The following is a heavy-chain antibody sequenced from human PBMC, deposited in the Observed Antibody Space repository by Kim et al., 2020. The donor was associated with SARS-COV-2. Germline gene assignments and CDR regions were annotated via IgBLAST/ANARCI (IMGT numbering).Heavy chain of an antibody. V-gene: IGHV3-23*01. Sequence: GGSLRLSCAGSGFTFSNYAMSWVRQAPGKGLEWVSVISGSGGITYYADSVKGRFTISRDNSKDTLYLQMNSLRAEDTAIYYCAKPLAQGKVYGMDVWGQGTTVTVSS. J-gene: IGHJ6*02. CDR2: ISGSGGIT. D-gene: IGHD3-3*02. CDR1: GFTFSNYA. CDR3: AKPLAQGKVYGMDV.